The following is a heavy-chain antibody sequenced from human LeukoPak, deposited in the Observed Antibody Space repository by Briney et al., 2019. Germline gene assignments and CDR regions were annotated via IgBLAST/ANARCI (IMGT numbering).Heavy chain of an antibody. CDR1: GGSISSGGYY. CDR3: ARAPRTLWFGEL. V-gene: IGHV4-30-2*01. CDR2: IYHSGST. J-gene: IGHJ4*02. D-gene: IGHD3-10*01. Sequence: PSETLSLTCTVSGGSISSGGYYWSWIRQPPGKGLEWIGYIYHSGSTYYNPSLKSRVTISVDRSKNQFSLKLSSVTAADTAVYYCARAPRTLWFGELWGQGTLVTVSS.